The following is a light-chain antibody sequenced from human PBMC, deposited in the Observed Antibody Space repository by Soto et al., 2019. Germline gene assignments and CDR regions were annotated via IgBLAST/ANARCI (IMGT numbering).Light chain of an antibody. CDR3: AAWDGSLSAWV. J-gene: IGLJ3*02. Sequence: QPVLTQPPSASGTPGQRVTISCSGSSSNIGSNPVNWYQQLPGTAPKLLIYSNNLRPSGVPDRFSGSKSGTSASLAISGLQSEDEADYYCAAWDGSLSAWVFGGGTKVTVL. CDR2: SNN. V-gene: IGLV1-44*01. CDR1: SSNIGSNP.